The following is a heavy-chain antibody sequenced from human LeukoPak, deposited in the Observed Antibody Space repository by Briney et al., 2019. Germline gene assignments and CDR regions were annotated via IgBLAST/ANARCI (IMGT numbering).Heavy chain of an antibody. J-gene: IGHJ4*02. V-gene: IGHV4-4*07. D-gene: IGHD6-19*01. CDR3: ARLRRDINDWYADDC. CDR2: ISITEGT. Sequence: SETLTLTCSVSGGCVNTYYWSWIRQSAGKGLEWIGRISITEGTNYNPSLKSRVSMSVDASKNQVSLKLGSVTAADTAVYYCARLRRDINDWYADDCWGQGTLVTVSS. CDR1: GGCVNTYY.